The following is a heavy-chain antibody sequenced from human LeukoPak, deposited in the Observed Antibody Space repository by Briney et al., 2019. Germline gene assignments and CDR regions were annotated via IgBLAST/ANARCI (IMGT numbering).Heavy chain of an antibody. Sequence: GGSLRLYCAASGFTFSTYGMHWVRQAPGKGLEWVAVISYDGSKKYYADSVKGRFTISRDNSKNTLYLQMNSLRAEDTAVYYCAKTRATVTTLDYWGQGTLVTVSS. D-gene: IGHD4-17*01. CDR2: ISYDGSKK. J-gene: IGHJ4*02. V-gene: IGHV3-30*18. CDR3: AKTRATVTTLDY. CDR1: GFTFSTYG.